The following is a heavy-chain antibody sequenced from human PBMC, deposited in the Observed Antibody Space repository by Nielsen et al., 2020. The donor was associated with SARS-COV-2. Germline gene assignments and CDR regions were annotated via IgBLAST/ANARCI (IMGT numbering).Heavy chain of an antibody. V-gene: IGHV3-30*04. Sequence: GGSLRLSCAASGFTFSSYAMHWVRQAPGKGLEWVAVISYDGSNKYYADSVKGRFTISRDNSKNTLYLQMNSLRAEDTAVYYCATHIADYWGQGTLVTVSS. J-gene: IGHJ4*02. CDR1: GFTFSSYA. CDR2: ISYDGSNK. CDR3: ATHIADY. D-gene: IGHD6-13*01.